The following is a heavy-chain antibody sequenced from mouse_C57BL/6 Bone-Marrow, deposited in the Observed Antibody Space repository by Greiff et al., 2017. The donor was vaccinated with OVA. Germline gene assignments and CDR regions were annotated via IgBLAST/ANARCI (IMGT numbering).Heavy chain of an antibody. V-gene: IGHV5-6*02. D-gene: IGHD2-4*01. CDR2: ISSGGSYT. J-gene: IGHJ2*01. Sequence: DVMLVESGGDLVKPGGSLKLSCAASGFTFSSYGMSWVRQTPDKRLEWVATISSGGSYTYYPDSVKGRFTISRDNSKNTLYLQMSSLKSEDTAMYYCARHDYYDFDYWGQGTTLTVSS. CDR1: GFTFSSYG. CDR3: ARHDYYDFDY.